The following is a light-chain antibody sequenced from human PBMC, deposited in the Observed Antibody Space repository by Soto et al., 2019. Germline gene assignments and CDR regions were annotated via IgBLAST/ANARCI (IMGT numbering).Light chain of an antibody. CDR1: QSMRSY. CDR2: AAS. Sequence: DIQMTQSPSSLSASVGDRVTITCRASQSMRSYLNWYQQKPGKAPKLLIYAASSLQSGVPSRFSGSGSGTDFTLTISSLQPEDFATYYCQQRYSTPYTFGQGTKLEIK. CDR3: QQRYSTPYT. V-gene: IGKV1-39*01. J-gene: IGKJ2*01.